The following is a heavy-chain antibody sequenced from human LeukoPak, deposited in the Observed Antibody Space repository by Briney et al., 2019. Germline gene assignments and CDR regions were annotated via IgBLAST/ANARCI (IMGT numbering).Heavy chain of an antibody. CDR3: ATLREGPYGDYKREYYFDY. D-gene: IGHD4-17*01. CDR1: GGTFSSYA. CDR2: IIPIFGTA. V-gene: IGHV1-69*13. J-gene: IGHJ4*02. Sequence: GASVKVSCKASGGTFSSYAISWVRQAPGQGLEWMGGIIPIFGTANYAQKFQGRVTITADESTSTAYMELSSLRSEDTAVYYCATLREGPYGDYKREYYFDYWGQGTLVTVSS.